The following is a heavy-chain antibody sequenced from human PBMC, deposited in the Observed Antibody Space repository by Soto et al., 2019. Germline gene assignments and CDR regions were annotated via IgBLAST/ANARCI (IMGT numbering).Heavy chain of an antibody. CDR2: IIPIFGTA. CDR1: GGTFSSYA. Sequence: GXSVKVCCKASGGTFSSYAISWVRQAPGQGLEWMGGIIPIFGTANYAQKFQGRVTITADESTSTAYMELSSLRSEDTGVYYCAALFWSGYSAYYYGMDVWGQGTTVTASS. J-gene: IGHJ6*02. D-gene: IGHD3-3*01. CDR3: AALFWSGYSAYYYGMDV. V-gene: IGHV1-69*13.